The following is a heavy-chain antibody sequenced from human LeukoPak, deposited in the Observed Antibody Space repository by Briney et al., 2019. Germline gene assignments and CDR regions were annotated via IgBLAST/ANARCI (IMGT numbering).Heavy chain of an antibody. J-gene: IGHJ1*01. CDR2: MNPNNGNT. Sequence: ASVKVSCKASGYTFTSYDINWVRQATGQGPEWMGWMNPNNGNTDYAQKFQGRVTLTRNTSISTAYMGVSSLRSEDTAVYYCSRGGPVAGTHKYFQHWGQGTLVTVSS. CDR1: GYTFTSYD. V-gene: IGHV1-8*01. CDR3: SRGGPVAGTHKYFQH. D-gene: IGHD6-19*01.